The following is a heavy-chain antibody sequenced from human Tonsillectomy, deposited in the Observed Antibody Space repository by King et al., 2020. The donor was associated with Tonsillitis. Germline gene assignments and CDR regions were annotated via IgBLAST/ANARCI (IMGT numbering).Heavy chain of an antibody. CDR1: GGSISSGSYY. V-gene: IGHV4-61*02. CDR2: IYTSGST. D-gene: IGHD5-24*01. CDR3: AFQNGRGDGYGAFDI. Sequence: VQLQESGPGLVKPSQTLSLTCTVSGGSISSGSYYWSWIRQPAGKGLEWIGRIYTSGSTNYNPSLKSRVTISVDTSKNQFSLKLSSVTAADTAVYYCAFQNGRGDGYGAFDIWGQGTMVTVSS. J-gene: IGHJ3*02.